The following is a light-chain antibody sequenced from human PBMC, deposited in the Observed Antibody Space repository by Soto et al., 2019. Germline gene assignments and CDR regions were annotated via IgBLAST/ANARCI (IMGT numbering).Light chain of an antibody. CDR3: SSYTSGSTVV. V-gene: IGLV2-14*01. CDR1: SSDVGGYNY. CDR2: EGS. J-gene: IGLJ3*02. Sequence: QSALTQPASVSGSPGQSITISCTGTSSDVGGYNYVSWYQQHPGKAPKLMLSEGSDRPSGVSTRFSGSKSGNTASLTISGLQAEDEADYYCSSYTSGSTVVFGGGTKLTVL.